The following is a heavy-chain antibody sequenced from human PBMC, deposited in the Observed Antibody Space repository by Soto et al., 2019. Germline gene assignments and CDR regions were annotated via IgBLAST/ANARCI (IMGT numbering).Heavy chain of an antibody. CDR1: GYTFTSYA. Sequence: ASVKVSCKASGYTFTSYAMHWVRQAPGQRLEWMGWINAGNGNTKYSQKLQGRVTMTTDTSTSTAYMELRSLRSDDTAVYYCARVVAGRTGTTPFDYWGQGTLVTVSS. CDR3: ARVVAGRTGTTPFDY. V-gene: IGHV1-3*01. J-gene: IGHJ4*02. D-gene: IGHD1-1*01. CDR2: INAGNGNT.